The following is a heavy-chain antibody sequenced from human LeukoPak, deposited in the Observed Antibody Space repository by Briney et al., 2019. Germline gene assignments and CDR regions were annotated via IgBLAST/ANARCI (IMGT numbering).Heavy chain of an antibody. CDR3: ARGQYCSSTSCYNWYFDL. CDR1: GGSFSGYY. J-gene: IGHJ2*01. CDR2: INHSGST. D-gene: IGHD2-2*01. V-gene: IGHV4-34*01. Sequence: SDTLSLTCAVYGGSFSGYYWSWIRQPPGKGLEWIGEINHSGSTNYNPSLKSRVTISVDTSKNQFSLKLSSVTAADTAVYYCARGQYCSSTSCYNWYFDLWGRGTLVTVSS.